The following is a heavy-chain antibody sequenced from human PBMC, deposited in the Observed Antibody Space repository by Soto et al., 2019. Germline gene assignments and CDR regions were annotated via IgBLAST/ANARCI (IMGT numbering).Heavy chain of an antibody. CDR1: GFTFSSYA. V-gene: IGHV3-23*01. J-gene: IGHJ4*02. Sequence: ASVRLSCAASGFTFSSYAMGWVRQGPGKGLEWVAVVSIGGSTHYADSVRGRFTISRDNSKNTLSLQMNSLTAEDTAVYFCAKRRGAGGHFDYWGQGALVTVSS. D-gene: IGHD2-15*01. CDR3: AKRRGAGGHFDY. CDR2: VSIGGST.